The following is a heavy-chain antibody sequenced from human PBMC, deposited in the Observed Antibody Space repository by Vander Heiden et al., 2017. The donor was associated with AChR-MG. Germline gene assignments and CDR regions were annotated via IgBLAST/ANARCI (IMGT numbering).Heavy chain of an antibody. J-gene: IGHJ4*02. CDR1: GFTFSSYW. D-gene: IGHD1-26*01. Sequence: PGGSLRLPCAASGFTFSSYWMHWVRQTPGKGLVWVSRINSDGNNTDYADSVKGRFTISRDNAKNTLYLQMNSLRAEDTGVYYCAREGLLGSSLYFDYWGQGSLGTVSS. CDR3: AREGLLGSSLYFDY. V-gene: IGHV3-74*01. CDR2: INSDGNNT.